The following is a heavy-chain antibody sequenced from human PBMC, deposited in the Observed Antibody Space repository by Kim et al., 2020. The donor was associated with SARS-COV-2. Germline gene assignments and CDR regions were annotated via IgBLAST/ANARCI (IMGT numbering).Heavy chain of an antibody. CDR1: GYTFTSYG. J-gene: IGHJ6*02. Sequence: ASVKVSCKASGYTFTSYGISWVRQAPGQGLEWMGWISAYNGNTNYAQKLQGRVTMTTDTSTSTAYMELRSLRSDDTAVYYCARDSGYCSGGSCYGSDDGYYYYGMDVWGQGTTVTVSS. CDR2: ISAYNGNT. D-gene: IGHD2-15*01. V-gene: IGHV1-18*01. CDR3: ARDSGYCSGGSCYGSDDGYYYYGMDV.